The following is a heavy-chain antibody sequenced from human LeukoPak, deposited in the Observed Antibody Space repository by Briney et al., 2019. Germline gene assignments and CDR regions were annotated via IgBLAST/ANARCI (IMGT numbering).Heavy chain of an antibody. V-gene: IGHV1-8*01. D-gene: IGHD4-17*01. Sequence: ASVKVSCKASGYTFTSYDINWVRQATGQGLEWMGWMNPNSGNTGYAQKFQGRVTMTRNTSISTAYMELSSLRSEDTAVYYCAGVSRDYGDPFDYWGQGTLVTVSS. J-gene: IGHJ4*02. CDR2: MNPNSGNT. CDR1: GYTFTSYD. CDR3: AGVSRDYGDPFDY.